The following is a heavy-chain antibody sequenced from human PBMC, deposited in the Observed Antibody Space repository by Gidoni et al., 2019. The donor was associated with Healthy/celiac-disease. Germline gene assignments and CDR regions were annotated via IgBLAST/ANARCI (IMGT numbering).Heavy chain of an antibody. J-gene: IGHJ4*02. CDR1: GCTFSSYS. Sequence: EVQLVESGGGLVKPGGSMRRSCAASGCTFSSYSMNGVRQAPGKGLEWVSSISSSSSYIYYSDSVKVRFTISRDNAKNSLYLQMNSLRAEDTAVYYCARDHGGNSGFDYWGQGTLVTVSS. CDR3: ARDHGGNSGFDY. V-gene: IGHV3-21*01. CDR2: ISSSSSYI. D-gene: IGHD2-21*02.